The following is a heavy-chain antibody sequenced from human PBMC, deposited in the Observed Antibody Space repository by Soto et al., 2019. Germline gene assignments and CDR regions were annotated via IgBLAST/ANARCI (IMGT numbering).Heavy chain of an antibody. CDR3: AKDGGGSTGYYYGMDV. V-gene: IGHV3-23*01. J-gene: IGHJ6*02. CDR2: ISGSGGST. Sequence: PGGSLRLSCAASGFTFSSYAMSWVRQAPGKGLEWVSAISGSGGSTYYADSVKGRFTISRDNSKNTLYLQMNSLRAEDTAVYYCAKDGGGSTGYYYGMDVWGQGTTVTVSS. D-gene: IGHD1-26*01. CDR1: GFTFSSYA.